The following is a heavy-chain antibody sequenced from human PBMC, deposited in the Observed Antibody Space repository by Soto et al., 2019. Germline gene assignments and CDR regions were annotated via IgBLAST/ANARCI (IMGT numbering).Heavy chain of an antibody. D-gene: IGHD5-12*01. Sequence: QVQLVESGGGVVQPGRSLRLSCAASGFTFSRYGMQWVRQAPGKGLEWVAIISYDEGDKFYADSVKGRFTISRDNSKNRLYLEMNSTRSEYTAIYYCTKPATMITSYYFGSWGQRTLFSESS. J-gene: IGHJ4*02. CDR1: GFTFSRYG. CDR3: TKPATMITSYYFGS. V-gene: IGHV3-30*18. CDR2: ISYDEGDK.